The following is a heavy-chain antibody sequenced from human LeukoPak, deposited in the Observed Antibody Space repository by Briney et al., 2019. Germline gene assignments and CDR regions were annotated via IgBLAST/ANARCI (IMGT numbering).Heavy chain of an antibody. J-gene: IGHJ4*02. V-gene: IGHV3-30*02. CDR2: IRYDGSNK. D-gene: IGHD1-26*01. CDR1: GFTFSTFW. CDR3: ARWGRSPDN. Sequence: GGSLRLSCAVSGFTFSTFWMSWVRQAPGKGLEWVAFIRYDGSNKYYADSVKGRFTISRDNSKNSLYLQMNSLRAEDTAVYYCARWGRSPDNWGQGTLVTVSS.